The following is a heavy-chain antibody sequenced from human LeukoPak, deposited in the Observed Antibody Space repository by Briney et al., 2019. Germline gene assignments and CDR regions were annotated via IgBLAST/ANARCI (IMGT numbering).Heavy chain of an antibody. Sequence: GASVKVSCKASGYTFTSYAMHWVRQAPGQRLEWMGWINAGNGNTKYSQEFQGRVTITRDTSASTAYMELSSLRSEDMAVYYCARDSTTDGDYCYMDVWGKGTTVTVSS. CDR3: ARDSTTDGDYCYMDV. D-gene: IGHD4-17*01. J-gene: IGHJ6*03. V-gene: IGHV1-3*03. CDR1: GYTFTSYA. CDR2: INAGNGNT.